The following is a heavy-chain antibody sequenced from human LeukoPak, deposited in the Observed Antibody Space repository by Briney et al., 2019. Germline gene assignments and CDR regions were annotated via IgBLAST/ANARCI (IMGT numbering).Heavy chain of an antibody. D-gene: IGHD3-10*01. J-gene: IGHJ4*02. CDR3: AKDFVTMVRGVSHYFDY. V-gene: IGHV3-33*03. CDR1: GFTFSSYG. CDR2: IWHDGSNK. Sequence: GGSLRLSCATSGFTFSSYGMHWVRQAPGKGLEWVAVIWHDGSNKYYADSVKGRFTISRDNSKNTLYLQMNSLRAEDTAVYYCAKDFVTMVRGVSHYFDYWGQGTLVTASS.